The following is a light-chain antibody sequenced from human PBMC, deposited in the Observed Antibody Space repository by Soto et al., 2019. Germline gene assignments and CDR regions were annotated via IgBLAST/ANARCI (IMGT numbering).Light chain of an antibody. CDR1: QSVSDTH. Sequence: EVVVTQSPATLYVSTRERATLSCRASQSVSDTHVAWYQQKPGQAPRLVIYGGSSRATGIPDRFSGSGSGTDFTLTISRLEPEDFAVYYCQQYHTSPSLTFGGGTK. J-gene: IGKJ4*01. CDR2: GGS. CDR3: QQYHTSPSLT. V-gene: IGKV3-20*01.